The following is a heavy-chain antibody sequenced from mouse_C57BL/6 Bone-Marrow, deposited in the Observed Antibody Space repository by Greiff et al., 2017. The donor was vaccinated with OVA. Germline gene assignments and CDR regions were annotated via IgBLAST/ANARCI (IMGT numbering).Heavy chain of an antibody. CDR1: GFTFSDYG. V-gene: IGHV5-17*01. CDR2: ISSGSSTI. J-gene: IGHJ4*01. D-gene: IGHD1-1*01. Sequence: EVKLEESGGGLVKPGGSLKLSCAASGFTFSDYGMHWVRQAPEKGLEWVAYISSGSSTIYYADTVKGRFTISRDNAKNTLFLQMTSLRSGDTAMYYCARKSRAMDYWGQGTSVTVSS. CDR3: ARKSRAMDY.